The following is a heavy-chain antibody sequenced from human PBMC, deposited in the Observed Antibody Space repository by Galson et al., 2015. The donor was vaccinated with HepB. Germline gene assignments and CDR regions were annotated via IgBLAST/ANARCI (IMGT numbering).Heavy chain of an antibody. J-gene: IGHJ6*03. CDR3: ARATYCSSTSCYTPYYYYYMDV. CDR2: IIPIFGTA. D-gene: IGHD2-2*02. CDR1: GGTFSSYA. V-gene: IGHV1-69*13. Sequence: SVKVSCKASGGTFSSYAISWVRQAPGQGLEWMGGIIPIFGTANYAQKFQGRVTITADESTSTAYMELSSLRSEDTAVYYCARATYCSSTSCYTPYYYYYMDVWGKGTTVTVSS.